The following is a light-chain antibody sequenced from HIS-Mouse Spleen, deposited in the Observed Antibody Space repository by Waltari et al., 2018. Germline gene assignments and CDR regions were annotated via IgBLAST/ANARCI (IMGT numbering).Light chain of an antibody. CDR1: SRPLGRLHP. CDR2: EVS. V-gene: IGLV2-8*01. CDR3: SSYAGSNNYWV. Sequence: QSALTQPPSASGSPGPSVTLPCPGTSRPLGRLHPLPWYQPHPGKAPKLMIYEVSKRPSGVPDRFSGSKSGNTASLTVSGLQAEDEADYYCSSYAGSNNYWVFGGGTKLTVL. J-gene: IGLJ3*02.